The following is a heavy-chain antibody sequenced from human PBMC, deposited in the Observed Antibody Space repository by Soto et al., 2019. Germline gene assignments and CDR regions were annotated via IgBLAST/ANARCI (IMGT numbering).Heavy chain of an antibody. D-gene: IGHD2-2*01. Sequence: SETLSLTCTVSGGSIGSGSYYCSWIRQPPGKGLEFIGSNYHSGYTFYNPSLKSRVTISVDTSKNQFSLKLSSVTAADTAVYYCARRRIGYCSSTSCYAGVSSQIGVWSGYYHYYYYMDVWGKGTTVTVSS. J-gene: IGHJ6*03. V-gene: IGHV4-39*07. CDR2: NYHSGYT. CDR1: GGSIGSGSYY. CDR3: ARRRIGYCSSTSCYAGVSSQIGVWSGYYHYYYYMDV.